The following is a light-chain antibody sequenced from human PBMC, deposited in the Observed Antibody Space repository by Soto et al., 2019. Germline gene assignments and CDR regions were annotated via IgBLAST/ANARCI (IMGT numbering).Light chain of an antibody. V-gene: IGKV3-15*01. Sequence: EIVLTQSPATLSVFPGETATLSCGASQSVSNNLSWYHKKPCQAPRPLIYGASTMATGVPASFSGSGSGTEFTLTNSSLQSEDSAIYYCQKYSSWPLTFGPGTKVAIE. CDR1: QSVSNN. CDR2: GAS. CDR3: QKYSSWPLT. J-gene: IGKJ3*01.